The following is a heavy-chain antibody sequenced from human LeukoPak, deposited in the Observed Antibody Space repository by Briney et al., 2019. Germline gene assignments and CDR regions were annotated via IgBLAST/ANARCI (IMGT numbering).Heavy chain of an antibody. J-gene: IGHJ4*02. CDR2: SRNKADSYTT. D-gene: IGHD4-23*01. CDR1: AFTFSSYW. V-gene: IGHV3-72*01. Sequence: GGSLTLSCAASAFTFSSYWMHWVRQAPGKGLEWVGRSRNKADSYTTEHAASVKGRFTISRDDSKNSLYLQMNYLKTEDTAVYYCARGGPYGGNSAFDYWGQGTLVTVSS. CDR3: ARGGPYGGNSAFDY.